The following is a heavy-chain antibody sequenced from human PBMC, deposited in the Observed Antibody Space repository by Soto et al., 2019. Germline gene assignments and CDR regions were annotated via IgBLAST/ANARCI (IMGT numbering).Heavy chain of an antibody. Sequence: PSETLSLTCTVSGGSVSSGSYYWSWIRQPPGKGLEWIGYIYYSGSTNYNPSLKSRVTISVDTSKNQFSLKLSSVTAADTAVYYCAREPYTVTNDAFDIWGQGTMVTVSS. D-gene: IGHD4-4*01. CDR1: GGSVSSGSYY. V-gene: IGHV4-61*01. CDR2: IYYSGST. CDR3: AREPYTVTNDAFDI. J-gene: IGHJ3*02.